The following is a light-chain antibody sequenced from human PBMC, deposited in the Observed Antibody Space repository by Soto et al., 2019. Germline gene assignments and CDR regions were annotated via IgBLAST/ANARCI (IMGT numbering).Light chain of an antibody. CDR1: SSDIGAYKY. Sequence: QSVLTQPASVSGSPGQSITISCAGTSSDIGAYKYVSWYQQHPGKAPTLVIYDVSNRPSGVSNRFSGSKSGNTASLTISGLQPEDEAVYYCSSYTSDNRDYVFGTGTKLTVL. CDR2: DVS. J-gene: IGLJ1*01. CDR3: SSYTSDNRDYV. V-gene: IGLV2-14*01.